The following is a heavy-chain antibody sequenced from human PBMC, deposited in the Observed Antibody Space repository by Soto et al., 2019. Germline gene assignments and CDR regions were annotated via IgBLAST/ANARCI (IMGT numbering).Heavy chain of an antibody. CDR1: GYTFTDHY. V-gene: IGHV1-2*02. Sequence: QVQLVQSGAEVKEPGASMKVSCKASGYTFTDHYINWVRQAPGHAPEYMGWIHPNSGETKYAERFQGRVTMTRDTSISTAYLELRRLISDDTAVYYCAGDLSRQSGKWLDPWGQGTRVTVSS. J-gene: IGHJ5*02. CDR3: AGDLSRQSGKWLDP. CDR2: IHPNSGET. D-gene: IGHD3-10*01.